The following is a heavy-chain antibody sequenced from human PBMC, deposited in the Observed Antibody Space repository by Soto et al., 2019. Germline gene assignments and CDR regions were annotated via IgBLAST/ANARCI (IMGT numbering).Heavy chain of an antibody. D-gene: IGHD3-9*01. V-gene: IGHV4-34*01. CDR1: GGSFSGYY. J-gene: IGHJ4*02. CDR2: INHSGST. Sequence: PSETLSLTCAVYGGSFSGYYWSWIRQPPGKGLEWIGEINHSGSTNYNPSLKSRVTISVDTSKNQFSLKLSSVTAADTAVYYCARGGRDHVLRYFDWPHLRLPFDYWGQGTLVTVSS. CDR3: ARGGRDHVLRYFDWPHLRLPFDY.